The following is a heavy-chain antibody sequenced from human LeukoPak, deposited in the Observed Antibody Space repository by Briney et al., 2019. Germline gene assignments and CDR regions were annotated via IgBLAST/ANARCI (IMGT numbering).Heavy chain of an antibody. D-gene: IGHD3-10*01. CDR3: ARHGGHAYDSGTYYSGYSFDI. CDR1: GGSISSGDYY. J-gene: IGHJ3*02. Sequence: PSQTLSLTCTVSGGSISSGDYYWSWIRQPPGKGLEWIGYIYYSGSTYYNPSLKSRVTISVDTSKNQFSLKLSSVTAADTAVYYCARHGGHAYDSGTYYSGYSFDIWGQGTMVTVSS. V-gene: IGHV4-30-4*01. CDR2: IYYSGST.